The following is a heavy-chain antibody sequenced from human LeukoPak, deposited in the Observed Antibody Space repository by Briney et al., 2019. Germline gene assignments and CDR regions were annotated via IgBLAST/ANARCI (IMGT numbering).Heavy chain of an antibody. Sequence: PGGSLRLSCAASGFTFSAFWMHWVRQAPGKGLVWVSRINSDGSSTTYADSVKGRFTVSRDNAKNTLYLQMNSLRAEDTAVYYCAKDSVVIGGLGYIDYWGQGTLVTVSS. D-gene: IGHD2/OR15-2a*01. CDR2: INSDGSST. CDR1: GFTFSAFW. J-gene: IGHJ4*02. V-gene: IGHV3-74*01. CDR3: AKDSVVIGGLGYIDY.